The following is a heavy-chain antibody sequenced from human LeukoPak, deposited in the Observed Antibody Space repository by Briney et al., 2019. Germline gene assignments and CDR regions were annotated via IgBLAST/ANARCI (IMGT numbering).Heavy chain of an antibody. Sequence: PGGSLRLSWAASGFTVSTNYMSWVRQAPGKGLERVSVIYSGGSTYYADSVKGRFTISRDNSKNTLYLQMNSLRAEDTAVYYCARGRGSYYFDYWGQGTLVTVSS. CDR1: GFTVSTNY. CDR3: ARGRGSYYFDY. J-gene: IGHJ4*02. CDR2: IYSGGST. D-gene: IGHD1-26*01. V-gene: IGHV3-53*01.